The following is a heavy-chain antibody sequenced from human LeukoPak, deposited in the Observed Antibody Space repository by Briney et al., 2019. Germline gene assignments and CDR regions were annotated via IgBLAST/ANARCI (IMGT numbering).Heavy chain of an antibody. J-gene: IGHJ3*02. Sequence: GGSLRLSCAASGFTFSDYDMHWVRQATGKGLEWVSAIGTAGDTYYTGSVKGRFTISRENAKNSLYLQMNSLRAGDTAVYFCARQVGWRDAVDIWGQGTMVTVSS. CDR3: ARQVGWRDAVDI. CDR1: GFTFSDYD. V-gene: IGHV3-13*01. CDR2: IGTAGDT. D-gene: IGHD1-26*01.